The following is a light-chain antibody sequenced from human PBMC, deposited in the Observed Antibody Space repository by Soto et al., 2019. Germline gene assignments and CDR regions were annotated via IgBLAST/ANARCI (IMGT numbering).Light chain of an antibody. CDR2: ATS. CDR1: QGIGSS. J-gene: IGKJ5*01. V-gene: IGKV1-8*01. CDR3: HQYYSYPLT. Sequence: AIRMTQSPSSFSASTGDRVTFTCRASQGIGSSLAWYQQKPGKGPKLLIYATSTLQSGVPSRFSGSGSVTDFTLTISSLQSAAFATYCCHQYYSYPLTFGQGTRLEIK.